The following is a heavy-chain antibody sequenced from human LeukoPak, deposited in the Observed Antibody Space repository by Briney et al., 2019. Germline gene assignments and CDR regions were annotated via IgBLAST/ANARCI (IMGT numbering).Heavy chain of an antibody. CDR3: ARRGGTRVYYFDY. D-gene: IGHD1-1*01. V-gene: IGHV1-18*01. Sequence: GASVKVSCKASGYTFTNFSVAGVPQAPGQGLEWMAWISAYNGNPNYAQKFQGRVTMTTDTSTSTAYMELRNLTSDETAVYFCARRGGTRVYYFDYWGQGALVTVSS. CDR2: ISAYNGNP. CDR1: GYTFTNFS. J-gene: IGHJ4*02.